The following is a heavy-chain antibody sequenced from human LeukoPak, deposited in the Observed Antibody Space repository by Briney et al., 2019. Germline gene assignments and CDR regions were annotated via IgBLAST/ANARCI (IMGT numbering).Heavy chain of an antibody. CDR2: LISSGTTT. V-gene: IGHV3-23*01. CDR3: AKNAGYSYGLYYFDY. D-gene: IGHD5-18*01. J-gene: IGHJ4*02. CDR1: SFAFSNYA. Sequence: GGSLRLSCAASSFAFSNYAMSWVRQAPGKGLEWVSSLISSGTTTYYADSVKGRFTISRDNSKNTVHLQMDNLRAEDSAVYYCAKNAGYSYGLYYFDYWGQGTLVTVSS.